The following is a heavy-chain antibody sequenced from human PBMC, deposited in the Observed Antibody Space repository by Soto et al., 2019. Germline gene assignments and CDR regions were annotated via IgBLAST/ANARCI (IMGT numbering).Heavy chain of an antibody. J-gene: IGHJ4*02. D-gene: IGHD2-15*01. CDR3: AKHRYCSGECSEGFAN. Sequence: EVQLLESGGGLVQPGGSLRLSCAASGFIFSSYAMNWVRQAPGKGLDWVSGISGRGDTIHYADSVKGRFTISRDNAQNTLYLQMNSLRAEDTAVYYCAKHRYCSGECSEGFANWDQGTLVIVSS. CDR1: GFIFSSYA. CDR2: ISGRGDTI. V-gene: IGHV3-23*01.